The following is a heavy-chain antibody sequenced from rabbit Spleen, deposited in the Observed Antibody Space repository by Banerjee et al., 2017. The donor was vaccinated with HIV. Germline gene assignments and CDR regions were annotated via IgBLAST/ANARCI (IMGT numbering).Heavy chain of an antibody. CDR3: ARDFPVNNGYDL. Sequence: QSLEESGGDLVKPGASLTLTCTASGFSFSSSDYMCWVRQAPGKGLEWIACIYAGSSSSGSTWYASWAKGRFTISKTSSTTVTLQMTSLTAADTATYFCARDFPVNNGYDLWGPGTLVTVS. CDR2: IYAGSSSSGST. CDR1: GFSFSSSDY. J-gene: IGHJ4*01. V-gene: IGHV1S40*01. D-gene: IGHD6-1*01.